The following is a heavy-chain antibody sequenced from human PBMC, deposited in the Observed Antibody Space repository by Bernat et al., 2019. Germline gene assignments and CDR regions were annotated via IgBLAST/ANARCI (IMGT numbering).Heavy chain of an antibody. V-gene: IGHV3-7*03. Sequence: EVQLVESVGGLVQPGESLRLSCAASGFTFSSYWMSWVRQAPGKGLEWVANINQDGSEKYYVDSVKGRFTISRDNAKNSLYLQMNSLRAEDTAVYYCARSPRTGDVDSWGQGTLVTVSS. D-gene: IGHD7-27*01. CDR1: GFTFSSYW. CDR3: ARSPRTGDVDS. J-gene: IGHJ4*02. CDR2: INQDGSEK.